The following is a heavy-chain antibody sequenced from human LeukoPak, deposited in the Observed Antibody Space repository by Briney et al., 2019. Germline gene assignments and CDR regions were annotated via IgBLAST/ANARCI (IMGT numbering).Heavy chain of an antibody. D-gene: IGHD3-10*01. CDR1: GGSISSSNW. CDR2: IFHSGAT. CDR3: ARGVYRGTIRGLLDY. V-gene: IGHV4-4*02. J-gene: IGHJ4*02. Sequence: SGTLPLTCAVSGGSISSSNWWNWVRQPPGKGLEWIGEIFHSGATNYNPSLESRVTISMDKSKNQFSLRLSSVTAADTAVYYCARGVYRGTIRGLLDYWGQGTLLTVSS.